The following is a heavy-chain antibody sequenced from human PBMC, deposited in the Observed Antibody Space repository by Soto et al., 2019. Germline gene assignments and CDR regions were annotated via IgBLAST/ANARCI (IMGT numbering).Heavy chain of an antibody. V-gene: IGHV4-4*07. CDR1: GGSISSYY. CDR3: ARGGMVIIPTATAFDY. CDR2: IYASGST. Sequence: SETLSLTCTVSGGSISSYYWSWIRQPAGKGLEWIGRIYASGSTNYNPSLKSRVTMSVATSKNQFSLKLSSVTAADTAVYYCARGGMVIIPTATAFDYWGQGTLVTVSS. J-gene: IGHJ4*02. D-gene: IGHD2-2*01.